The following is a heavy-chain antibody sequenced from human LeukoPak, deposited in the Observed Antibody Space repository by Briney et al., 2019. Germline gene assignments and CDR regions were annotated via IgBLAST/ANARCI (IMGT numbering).Heavy chain of an antibody. J-gene: IGHJ6*02. V-gene: IGHV3-7*03. CDR3: ARGGGLDV. Sequence: GGSLRLSCAAPVVTFSSYWMNWAREAPGEGLEWVASINHNGNVNYYVDSVKGRFTISRDNAKNSLYLQMSNLRAEDTAVYFCARGGGLDVWGQGATVTVSS. D-gene: IGHD3-16*01. CDR1: VVTFSSYW. CDR2: INHNGNVN.